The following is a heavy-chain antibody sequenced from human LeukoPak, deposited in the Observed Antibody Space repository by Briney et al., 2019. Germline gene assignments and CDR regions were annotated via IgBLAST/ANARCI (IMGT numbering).Heavy chain of an antibody. CDR2: INPSRNT. D-gene: IGHD4-23*01. V-gene: IGHV4-34*01. CDR3: ARATVDFYFYYYMDV. CDR1: GGSFSGYY. Sequence: KSSETLSLTCAVFGGSFSGYYWNWIRQPPGKGLEWIGQINPSRNTNYNPSLKSRVTISVDTSKKQFSLKLSSVTAADTAVYYCARATVDFYFYYYMDVWGKGATVTVSS. J-gene: IGHJ6*03.